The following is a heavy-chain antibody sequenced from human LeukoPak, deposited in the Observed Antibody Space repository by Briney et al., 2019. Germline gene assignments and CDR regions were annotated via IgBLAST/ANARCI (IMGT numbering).Heavy chain of an antibody. J-gene: IGHJ4*02. CDR2: ISGSGGST. D-gene: IGHD1-1*01. CDR3: AKGRTGYYFDY. Sequence: GGSLRLSCAASGFSLSSYAMSWVRQAPGKGLEWVSGISGSGGSTYYADSVKGRFTISRDNSKNTLYLQMNSLRAEDTAVYYCAKGRTGYYFDYWGQGTLVTVSS. CDR1: GFSLSSYA. V-gene: IGHV3-23*01.